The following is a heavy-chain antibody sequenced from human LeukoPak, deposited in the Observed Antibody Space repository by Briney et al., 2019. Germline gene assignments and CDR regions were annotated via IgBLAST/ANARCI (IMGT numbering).Heavy chain of an antibody. CDR3: ARLDDFWSGYWGNYYYYMGV. CDR1: RFTFSSYW. V-gene: IGHV3-7*01. J-gene: IGHJ6*03. Sequence: GGSLRLSCAASRFTFSSYWMSWVRQAPGKGLEWVANIKQDGSEKYYVDSVKGRFTISRDNAKNSLYLQMNSLRAEDTAVYYCARLDDFWSGYWGNYYYYMGVWGKGTTVTVSS. D-gene: IGHD3-3*01. CDR2: IKQDGSEK.